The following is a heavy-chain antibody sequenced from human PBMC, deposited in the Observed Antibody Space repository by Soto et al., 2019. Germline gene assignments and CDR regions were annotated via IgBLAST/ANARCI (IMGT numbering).Heavy chain of an antibody. J-gene: IGHJ2*01. D-gene: IGHD4-17*01. CDR3: ARIGMDYGGNDFDL. CDR2: MNPNSGTT. CDR1: GYTFTSYD. V-gene: IGHV1-8*01. Sequence: QVQLVQSGAEVKKPGASVKVSCKASGYTFTSYDINWVRQATGQGLEWMGWMNPNSGTTGYAQKFQGRVTMTRNTSISTAYMELSSLRSEDTAVYYCARIGMDYGGNDFDLWGRGTLVTVSS.